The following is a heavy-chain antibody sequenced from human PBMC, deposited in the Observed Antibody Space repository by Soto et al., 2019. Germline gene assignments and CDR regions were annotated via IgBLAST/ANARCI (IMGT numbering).Heavy chain of an antibody. CDR2: VSGSGATT. CDR3: AKGKAHTLFGVDTLFDY. V-gene: IGHV3-11*01. J-gene: IGHJ4*02. Sequence: GGSLRLSCAGSGFTLSGYYMSWIRQAPGKGLEWVSYVSGSGATTYYADSVKGRFTISRDNAKNSLYLHLNNLRVADTAVYYCAKGKAHTLFGVDTLFDYWGQGTLVTVS. CDR1: GFTLSGYY. D-gene: IGHD3-3*01.